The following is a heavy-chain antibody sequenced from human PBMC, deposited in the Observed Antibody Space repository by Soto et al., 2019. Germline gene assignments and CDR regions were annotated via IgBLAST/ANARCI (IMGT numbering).Heavy chain of an antibody. D-gene: IGHD5-12*01. V-gene: IGHV1-18*01. CDR2: ISSYNGDT. J-gene: IGHJ6*02. CDR1: GYTFTRSG. CDR3: AREGVAPYYSYGMDV. Sequence: QVQLVQSGAEVKKPGASVKVSCKASGYTFTRSGISWVRQAPGQGPEWMGWISSYNGDTNSAQTFQGRVTMTTDTTTSTAYMELMSLRSDDTAVYYCAREGVAPYYSYGMDVWGQGTPVTVSS.